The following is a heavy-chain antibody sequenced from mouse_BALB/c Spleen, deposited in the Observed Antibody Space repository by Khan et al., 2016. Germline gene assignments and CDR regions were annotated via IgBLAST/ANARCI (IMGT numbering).Heavy chain of an antibody. J-gene: IGHJ3*01. CDR1: GFAFSSYW. V-gene: IGHV1-80*01. CDR2: IYPGDGDT. CDR3: ARGTPFAN. D-gene: IGHD2-14*01. Sequence: QVQLQQSGAELVRPGSSVKIFCKASGFAFSSYWMNWVKQRPGQGLEWIGQIYPGDGDTNYNGKFKGKATLTADKSSSTAYMQLSSLTSEDSAVYFCARGTPFANWGQGTLVTVSA.